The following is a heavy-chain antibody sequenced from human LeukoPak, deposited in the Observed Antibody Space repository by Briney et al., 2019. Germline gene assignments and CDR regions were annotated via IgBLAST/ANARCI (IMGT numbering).Heavy chain of an antibody. D-gene: IGHD3-22*01. CDR2: INHSGST. CDR3: ARDRYYYDSSGYWWFDP. Sequence: PSETLSLTCAVYGGSFSGYYWSWIRQPPGKGLEWIGEINHSGSTNYNPSLKSRVTISVDTSKNQFSLKLSSVTAADTAVYYCARDRYYYDSSGYWWFDPWGQGTLVTVSS. CDR1: GGSFSGYY. V-gene: IGHV4-34*01. J-gene: IGHJ5*02.